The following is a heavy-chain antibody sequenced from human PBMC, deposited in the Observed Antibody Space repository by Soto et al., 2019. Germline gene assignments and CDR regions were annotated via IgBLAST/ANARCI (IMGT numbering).Heavy chain of an antibody. J-gene: IGHJ4*02. CDR1: GGSFSGYY. Sequence: QVQLQQWGAGLLKPSETLSLTCAVYGGSFSGYYWSWIRQPPGKGLEWIGEINHSGSTNYNPSLKSRVTISVDTSKNQFSLKLSSVTAADTAVYSCAREKPYSSSWYHDYWGQGTLVTVSS. D-gene: IGHD6-13*01. V-gene: IGHV4-34*01. CDR2: INHSGST. CDR3: AREKPYSSSWYHDY.